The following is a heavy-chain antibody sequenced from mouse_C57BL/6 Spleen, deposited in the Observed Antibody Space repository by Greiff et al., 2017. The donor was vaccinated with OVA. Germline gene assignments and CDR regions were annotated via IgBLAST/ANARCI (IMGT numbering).Heavy chain of an antibody. D-gene: IGHD1-1*01. CDR1: GYTFTSYW. CDR2: LYPSDSET. Sequence: QVQLQQPGAELVRPGSSVKLSCKASGYTFTSYWMDWVQQRPGQGLEWIGNLYPSDSETHYNQKFKDKATLTVDKSSSTAYMQLSSLTSEDSAVYYCATRGAVVATRAMDYWGQGTSVTVSS. J-gene: IGHJ4*01. CDR3: ATRGAVVATRAMDY. V-gene: IGHV1-61*01.